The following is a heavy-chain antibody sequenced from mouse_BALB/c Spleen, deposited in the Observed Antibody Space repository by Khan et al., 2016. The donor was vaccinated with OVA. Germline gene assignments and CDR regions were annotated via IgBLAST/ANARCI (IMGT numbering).Heavy chain of an antibody. CDR2: IWGGGGT. Sequence: QVQLKQSEPGLVAPSQSLSITCTVSGFSLSRYNIHWVRQPPGKGLEWLGMIWGGGGTDYNSTLKIRLSISKDNSKSQVFLKMNSLQTDDTAMYYWARAYYRYDGYYAMDYWGQGTSVTVSS. CDR3: ARAYYRYDGYYAMDY. CDR1: GFSLSRYN. V-gene: IGHV2-6-4*01. J-gene: IGHJ4*01. D-gene: IGHD2-14*01.